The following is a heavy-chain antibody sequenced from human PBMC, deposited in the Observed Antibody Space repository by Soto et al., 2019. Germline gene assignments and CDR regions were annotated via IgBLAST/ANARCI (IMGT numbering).Heavy chain of an antibody. CDR3: ARDKITGLFDY. CDR2: INHSGST. D-gene: IGHD2-8*02. Sequence: PSETLSLTCAVYGGSFRGYYWTWIRQPPGTGLEWIGEINHSGSTNYNPSLKSRVTISVDTSKNQFSLKLTSVTAADTAVYYCARDKITGLFDYWGQGTPVTVSS. CDR1: GGSFRGYY. V-gene: IGHV4-34*01. J-gene: IGHJ4*02.